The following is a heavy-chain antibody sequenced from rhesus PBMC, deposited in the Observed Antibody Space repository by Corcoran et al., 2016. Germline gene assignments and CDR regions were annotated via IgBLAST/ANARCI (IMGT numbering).Heavy chain of an antibody. CDR1: GFTFSDYY. CDR2: ISSASSYI. J-gene: IGHJ6*01. D-gene: IGHD2-15*01. CDR3: TRDRYCSSTYCSDYSGLDS. Sequence: EVQLVESGGGLVQPGGSLILSCAASGFTFSDYYMSWVRQAPGKGLEWVSSISSASSYIYYADSVKGRFTISRDNAKNSLSLQMNSLNTENTAVYYCTRDRYCSSTYCSDYSGLDSWGQGVVVTVSS. V-gene: IGHV3S16*01.